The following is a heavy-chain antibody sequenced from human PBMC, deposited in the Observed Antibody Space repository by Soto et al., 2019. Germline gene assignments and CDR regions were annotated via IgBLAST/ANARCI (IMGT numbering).Heavy chain of an antibody. CDR1: GGSISSGDYY. J-gene: IGHJ5*02. CDR3: AREIMITFGGVITYNWFDP. D-gene: IGHD3-16*02. V-gene: IGHV4-30-4*01. CDR2: IYYSGST. Sequence: PSETLSLTCTVSGGSISSGDYYWSWIRQPPGKGLEWIGYIYYSGSTYYNPSLKSRVTISVDTSKNQFSLKLSSVTAADTAVYYCAREIMITFGGVITYNWFDPWGQGTLVTVSS.